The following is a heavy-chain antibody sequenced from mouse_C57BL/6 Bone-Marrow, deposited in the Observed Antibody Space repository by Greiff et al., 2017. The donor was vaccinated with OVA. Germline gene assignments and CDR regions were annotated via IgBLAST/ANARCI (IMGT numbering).Heavy chain of an antibody. CDR1: GFNIKDDY. Sequence: EVKLQESGAELVRPGASVKLSCTASGFNIKDDYMHWVKQRPEQGLEWIGWIDPENGDTEYASKFQGKATITADTSSNTAYLQLSSLTSEDTAVYYCTAYRLAYWGQGTLVTVSA. V-gene: IGHV14-4*01. J-gene: IGHJ3*01. CDR3: TAYRLAY. CDR2: IDPENGDT.